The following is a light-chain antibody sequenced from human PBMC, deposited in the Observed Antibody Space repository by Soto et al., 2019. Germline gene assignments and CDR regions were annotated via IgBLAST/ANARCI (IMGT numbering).Light chain of an antibody. Sequence: QSVLTQPPSVSGAPGQRVTISCTGSSSNIGAGYDVDWYQQLPGTAPKLLIYGNSNRPSGVPDRFSGSKSGTSASLAITGLQAEDEADYYCQSYDSSLSVWVFGGGTKLTVL. V-gene: IGLV1-40*01. J-gene: IGLJ3*02. CDR3: QSYDSSLSVWV. CDR2: GNS. CDR1: SSNIGAGYD.